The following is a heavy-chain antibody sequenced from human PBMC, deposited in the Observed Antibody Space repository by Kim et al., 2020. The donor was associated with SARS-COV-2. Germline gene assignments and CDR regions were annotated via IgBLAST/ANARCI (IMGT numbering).Heavy chain of an antibody. CDR3: ARDGGSTVTHDY. J-gene: IGHJ4*02. Sequence: YYADSVKGRFTISRDNGKNSLYLQMNSLRAEDTGVYYCARDGGSTVTHDYWGQGTLVTVSS. D-gene: IGHD4-17*01. V-gene: IGHV3-21*01.